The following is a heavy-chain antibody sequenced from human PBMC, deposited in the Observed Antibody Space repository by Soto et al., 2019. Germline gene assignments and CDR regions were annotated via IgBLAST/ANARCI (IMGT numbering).Heavy chain of an antibody. D-gene: IGHD3-10*01. J-gene: IGHJ2*01. CDR3: ARVDRGSYSVGGYFDL. CDR1: GGSISTYH. V-gene: IGHV4-59*01. CDR2: ISYSGST. Sequence: QVQLQESGPGLVKPSETLSLTCTVSGGSISTYHWSWIRQPPGKGLEWIAYISYSGSTNYNPSLKRRVTIPVGMSQKQFPLTLSSVTAADTAVYYCARVDRGSYSVGGYFDLWGRGTLVTVSS.